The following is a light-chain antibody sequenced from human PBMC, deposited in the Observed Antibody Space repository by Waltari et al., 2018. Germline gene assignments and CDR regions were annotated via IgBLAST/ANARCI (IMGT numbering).Light chain of an antibody. V-gene: IGKV1-39*01. CDR2: SAS. Sequence: DIQMTQSPSSLSASVGDRVTITCRASQSISNFLNWYQQKPGEAPKPLIYSASTLQSGVPSRVSGAGSGTDFSLTIISLQPEDLASYYCQQSSTTPSTFG. J-gene: IGKJ2*01. CDR1: QSISNF. CDR3: QQSSTTPST.